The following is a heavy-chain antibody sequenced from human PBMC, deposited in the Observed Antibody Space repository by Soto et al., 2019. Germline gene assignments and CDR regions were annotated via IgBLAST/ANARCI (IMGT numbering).Heavy chain of an antibody. CDR3: AKEGASGSHIGY. D-gene: IGHD3-22*01. V-gene: IGHV1-69*01. Sequence: QVQLVQSGAEVKKPGSSVKVSCKASGGTFSSYAISWVRQAPGQGLEWMGGIIPIFGTANYAQKFQGRVTITADESTSKAYMELRSLRSEVTALYYCAKEGASGSHIGYWGQRTLVTVSS. CDR2: IIPIFGTA. J-gene: IGHJ4*02. CDR1: GGTFSSYA.